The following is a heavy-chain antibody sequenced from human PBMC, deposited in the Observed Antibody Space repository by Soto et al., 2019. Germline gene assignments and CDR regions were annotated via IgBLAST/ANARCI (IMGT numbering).Heavy chain of an antibody. Sequence: QVQLQESGPGLVKPSETLSLTCTVSGGSISSYYWSWIRQPPGKGLEWIGYIYYSGSTNYNPSLKSRVTISVDTSKNQFSLKLSSVTAADTAVYYCARGFWDCSSTSCSPDFDYWGQGTLVTVSS. D-gene: IGHD2-2*01. CDR1: GGSISSYY. V-gene: IGHV4-59*01. J-gene: IGHJ4*02. CDR3: ARGFWDCSSTSCSPDFDY. CDR2: IYYSGST.